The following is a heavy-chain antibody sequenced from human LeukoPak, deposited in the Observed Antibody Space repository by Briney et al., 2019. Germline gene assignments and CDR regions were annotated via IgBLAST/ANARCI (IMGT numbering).Heavy chain of an antibody. CDR2: IKQDGSEK. V-gene: IGHV3-7*01. J-gene: IGHJ3*02. CDR3: ARDPYGFDI. Sequence: GGSLRLSCAASGFTFSSYWMSWVRQAPGKGLEWVANIKQDGSEKYYVDSVKGRFTISRDNAKNMLYLQMNSLRAEDTALFYCARDPYGFDIWGQGTMVTVSS. CDR1: GFTFSSYW.